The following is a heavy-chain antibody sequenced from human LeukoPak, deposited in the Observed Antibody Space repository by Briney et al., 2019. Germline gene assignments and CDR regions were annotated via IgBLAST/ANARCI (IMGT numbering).Heavy chain of an antibody. J-gene: IGHJ2*01. V-gene: IGHV4-34*01. CDR2: INHSGST. D-gene: IGHD3-10*01. CDR1: GGSFSGYY. Sequence: SETLSLTCAVYGGSFSGYYCSWSRQTPGKGLERIGEINHSGSTNYKPPLKSRVTISVDTSKNQSSLKLSSVTAANTAVYYCARGRLLWFGELFRRNVYWYFDLWGRGTLVTVSS. CDR3: ARGRLLWFGELFRRNVYWYFDL.